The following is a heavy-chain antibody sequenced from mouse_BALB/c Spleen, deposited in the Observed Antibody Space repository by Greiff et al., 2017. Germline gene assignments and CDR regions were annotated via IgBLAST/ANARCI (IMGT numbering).Heavy chain of an antibody. J-gene: IGHJ3*01. CDR3: ARDDSSGLFAY. CDR2: IRNKANGYTT. CDR1: GFTFTDYY. V-gene: IGHV7-3*02. Sequence: EVKLQESGGGLVQPGGSLRLSCATSGFTFTDYYMSWVRQPPGKALEWLGFIRNKANGYTTEYSASVKGRFTISRDNSQSILYLQMNTLRAEDSATYYCARDDSSGLFAYWGQGTLVTVSA. D-gene: IGHD3-2*01.